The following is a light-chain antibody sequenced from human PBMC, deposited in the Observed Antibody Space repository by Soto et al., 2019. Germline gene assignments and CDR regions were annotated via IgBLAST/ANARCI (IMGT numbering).Light chain of an antibody. V-gene: IGLV2-14*01. Sequence: QSALTQPASVSGSPGQSITISCTGASSDVDDYNYVSWYQHHPGKAPKLIIYEVTNRPSGVSNRFSGSKSANTASLTISGLQAEDEADYYCSSYSNTGTLVFGGGTKLTVL. CDR1: SSDVDDYNY. J-gene: IGLJ3*02. CDR3: SSYSNTGTLV. CDR2: EVT.